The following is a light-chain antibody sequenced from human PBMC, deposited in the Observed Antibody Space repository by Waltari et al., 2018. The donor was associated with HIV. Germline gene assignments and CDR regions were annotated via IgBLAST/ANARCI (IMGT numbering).Light chain of an antibody. CDR2: FNSDGSH. J-gene: IGLJ2*01. Sequence: LVLTQSPSASASLGASVKLTCTLSSWHSNYAIAWHQQQPEKGPRYLMKFNSDGSHDKGDGIPVRVSGSSSGAERYLTISSFQSEDEADYYCQTWDTGTVVFGGGTKLTVL. CDR3: QTWDTGTVV. V-gene: IGLV4-69*01. CDR1: SWHSNYA.